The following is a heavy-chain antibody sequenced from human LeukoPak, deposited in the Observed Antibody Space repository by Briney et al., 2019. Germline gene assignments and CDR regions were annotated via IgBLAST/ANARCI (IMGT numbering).Heavy chain of an antibody. Sequence: ASVKVSCKASGGTFSSYAISWVRQAPGQGLEWMGGIIPIFGTANYAQKFQGRVTITADESTSTAYMELSSLRSEDTAVYYCARFFLDSKSYYYGMDVWGQGTTGTVSS. CDR2: IIPIFGTA. V-gene: IGHV1-69*13. J-gene: IGHJ6*02. D-gene: IGHD4-11*01. CDR3: ARFFLDSKSYYYGMDV. CDR1: GGTFSSYA.